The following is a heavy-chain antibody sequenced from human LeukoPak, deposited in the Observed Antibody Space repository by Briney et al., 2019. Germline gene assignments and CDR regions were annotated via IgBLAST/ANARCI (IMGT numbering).Heavy chain of an antibody. J-gene: IGHJ6*03. CDR2: ISAYNGHT. CDR1: GYTFTSYG. D-gene: IGHD6-19*01. V-gene: IGHV1-18*01. CDR3: ARAGIAVAGGYYCYCYMDV. Sequence: ASVKLSCKASGYTFTSYGISWVRQAPGQGLEWVGCISAYNGHTNYAQKLQGRVTITTDTSTNTAYMELKSLRSDDTAVYYCARAGIAVAGGYYCYCYMDVWGKGTTVSISS.